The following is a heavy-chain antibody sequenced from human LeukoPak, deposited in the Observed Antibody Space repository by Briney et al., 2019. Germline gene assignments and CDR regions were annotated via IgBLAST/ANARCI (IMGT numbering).Heavy chain of an antibody. Sequence: PGGSLRLSRTASGFTFSNYWMTWVRQAPGKGLGWVASIKQDGAVNQYVAFVRGRFTIARDNAKNVLDLQMDSLTAEDTALYYCAKDTHYSQSDYWGQGTLVTVSS. J-gene: IGHJ4*02. CDR1: GFTFSNYW. V-gene: IGHV3-7*01. CDR2: IKQDGAVN. D-gene: IGHD2-15*01. CDR3: AKDTHYSQSDY.